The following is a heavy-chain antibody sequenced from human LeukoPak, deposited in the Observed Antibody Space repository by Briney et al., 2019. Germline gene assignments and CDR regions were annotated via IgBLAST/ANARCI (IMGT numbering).Heavy chain of an antibody. CDR1: GGTFSSYA. J-gene: IGHJ4*02. CDR2: IIPIFGTA. D-gene: IGHD3-16*02. Sequence: SVKVSCKASGGTFSSYAISWVRQAPGQGLEWMGRIIPIFGTANYAQKFQGRVTITTDESTSTAYMELSSLRSEDTAVYYCAREGNVWGSYRGFDYWGQGTLVTVSS. V-gene: IGHV1-69*05. CDR3: AREGNVWGSYRGFDY.